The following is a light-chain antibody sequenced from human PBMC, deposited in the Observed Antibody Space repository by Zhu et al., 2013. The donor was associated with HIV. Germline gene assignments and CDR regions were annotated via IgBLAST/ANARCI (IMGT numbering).Light chain of an antibody. CDR1: NIGSKS. V-gene: IGLV3-21*04. CDR2: DDS. CDR3: QVWDSDADHPI. J-gene: IGLJ2*01. Sequence: SYELTQPPSVSVAPGKAARISCGGNNIGSKSVHWYQQKSGQAPVLVIYDDSDRPSGIPERFSGSNSGNTATLTISRVEAGDEADYFCQVWDSDADHPIFGGGTKLDRP.